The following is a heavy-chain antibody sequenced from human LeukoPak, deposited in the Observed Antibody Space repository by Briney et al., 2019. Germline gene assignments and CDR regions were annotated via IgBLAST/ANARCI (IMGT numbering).Heavy chain of an antibody. Sequence: SETLSLTCTVSGGSISSSSYYWGWIRQPPGKGLEWIVSIYYSGSTYYNPSLKSRVTISVDTSKNQFSLKLSSVTAADTAVYYCARESNYDSSGYYLDNWGQGTLVTVSS. CDR3: ARESNYDSSGYYLDN. V-gene: IGHV4-39*02. D-gene: IGHD3-22*01. CDR1: GGSISSSSYY. J-gene: IGHJ4*02. CDR2: IYYSGST.